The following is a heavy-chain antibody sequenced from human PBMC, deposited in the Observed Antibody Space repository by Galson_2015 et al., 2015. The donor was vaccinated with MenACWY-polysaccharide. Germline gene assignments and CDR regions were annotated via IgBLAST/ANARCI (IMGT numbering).Heavy chain of an antibody. CDR1: GFTFRSYG. V-gene: IGHV3-33*01. CDR3: ARDEDRAISSSGTWVGYYYYYMDV. Sequence: SLRLSCAASGFTFRSYGMHWVRQAPGKGLEWVAVIWFDGSNKYYVDSVKGRFTISRDNSKNTLYLQMNSLRAEDTAVYYCARDEDRAISSSGTWVGYYYYYMDVWGKGTTVTVSS. D-gene: IGHD6-6*01. CDR2: IWFDGSNK. J-gene: IGHJ6*03.